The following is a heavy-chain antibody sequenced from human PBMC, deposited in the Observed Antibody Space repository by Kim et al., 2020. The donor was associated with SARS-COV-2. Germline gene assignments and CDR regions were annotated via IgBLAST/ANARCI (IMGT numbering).Heavy chain of an antibody. V-gene: IGHV4-31*02. D-gene: IGHD3-22*01. Sequence: RKSRVTISVDTSKNQFSLKLSSVTAADTAVYYCARAIITMIVVVGAFDIWGQGTMVTVSS. J-gene: IGHJ3*02. CDR3: ARAIITMIVVVGAFDI.